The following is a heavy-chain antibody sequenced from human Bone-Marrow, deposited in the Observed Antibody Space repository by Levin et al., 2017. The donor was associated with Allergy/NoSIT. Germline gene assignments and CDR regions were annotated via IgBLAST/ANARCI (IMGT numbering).Heavy chain of an antibody. Sequence: GESLKISCAASGFTFSSYSMNWVRQAPGKGLEWVSSISSSSSYIYYADSVKGRFTISRDNAKNSLYLQMNSLRAEDTAVYYCARDYRHYYDSSGYSAYWGQGTLVTVSS. J-gene: IGHJ4*02. CDR2: ISSSSSYI. V-gene: IGHV3-21*01. D-gene: IGHD3-22*01. CDR3: ARDYRHYYDSSGYSAY. CDR1: GFTFSSYS.